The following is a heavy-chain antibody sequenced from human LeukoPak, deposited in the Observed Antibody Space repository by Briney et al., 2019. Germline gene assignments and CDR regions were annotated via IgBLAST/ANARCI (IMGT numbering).Heavy chain of an antibody. J-gene: IGHJ4*02. Sequence: SETLSLTCTVSGGSISSSSYYWGWIRQPPGKGLEWIGSIYYSGSTYYNPSLKSRVTISVDTSKNQFSLKLSSVTAADTAVYYCARRNDYGDYFAWAFFDYWGQGTLVTVSS. CDR2: IYYSGST. CDR3: ARRNDYGDYFAWAFFDY. D-gene: IGHD4-17*01. V-gene: IGHV4-39*01. CDR1: GGSISSSSYY.